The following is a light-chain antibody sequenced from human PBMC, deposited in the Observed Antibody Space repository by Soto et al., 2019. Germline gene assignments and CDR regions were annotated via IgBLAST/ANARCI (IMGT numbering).Light chain of an antibody. Sequence: EIVMTQSPGTLSLSPGERATLSCRTSQTSGSNFLAWYQHKPGQAPRLRIYASSNRATGIPDRLSGSASGPDFTLTINRMEPEDFAVYYCQLYGISPQFGQGTRLEIK. CDR2: ASS. V-gene: IGKV3-20*01. CDR3: QLYGISPQ. J-gene: IGKJ5*01. CDR1: QTSGSNF.